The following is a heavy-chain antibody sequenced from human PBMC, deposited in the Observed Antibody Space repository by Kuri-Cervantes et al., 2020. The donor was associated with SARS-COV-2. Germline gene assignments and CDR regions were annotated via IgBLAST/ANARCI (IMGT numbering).Heavy chain of an antibody. CDR1: GFTFRSYS. Sequence: GGPLRHLCAASGFTFRSYSIIWVRQAPGKGLDWVSSISSSSSYIYYADSVKGRFTISRDNAKNSLYLQMNSLRAEDTTVDYCARDGASLEGFQHWGQGALVTVSS. CDR2: ISSSSSYI. D-gene: IGHD1-26*01. V-gene: IGHV3-21*01. J-gene: IGHJ1*01. CDR3: ARDGASLEGFQH.